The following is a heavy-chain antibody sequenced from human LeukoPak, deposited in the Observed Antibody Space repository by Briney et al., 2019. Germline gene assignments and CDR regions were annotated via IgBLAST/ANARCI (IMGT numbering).Heavy chain of an antibody. CDR1: GGSISSGSYY. D-gene: IGHD4-17*01. Sequence: SQTLSLTCTVSGGSISSGSYYWSWIRQPAGKGLEWIGRIYTSGSTNYNPSLKSRVTISVDTSKNQFSLKLSSVTAADTAMYYCARETTVTTYNLWTSEGRFDPWGQGTLVTVSS. J-gene: IGHJ5*02. V-gene: IGHV4-61*02. CDR3: ARETTVTTYNLWTSEGRFDP. CDR2: IYTSGST.